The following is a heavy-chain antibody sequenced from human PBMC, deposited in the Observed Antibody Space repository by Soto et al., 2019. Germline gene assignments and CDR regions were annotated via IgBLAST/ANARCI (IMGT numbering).Heavy chain of an antibody. D-gene: IGHD1-26*01. CDR3: ARGDGSHMYAFDI. J-gene: IGHJ3*02. CDR1: GGTFSSYA. V-gene: IGHV1-69*13. CDR2: IIPIFGTA. Sequence: ASVKVSCKASGGTFSSYAISWVRQAPGQGLEWMGGIIPIFGTANYAQKFQGRVTSTADESTSTAYMELSSLRSEDTAVYYCARGDGSHMYAFDIWGQGTMVTVSS.